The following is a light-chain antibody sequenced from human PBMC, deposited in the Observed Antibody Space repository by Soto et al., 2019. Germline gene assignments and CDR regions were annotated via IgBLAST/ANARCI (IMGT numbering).Light chain of an antibody. CDR2: GAS. CDR1: QSVSSN. Sequence: EIVMTQSPATLSVSQGERATLSCRASQSVSSNLAWYQQKPGQAPRLLMYGASIRAAGVPDRFSGSGSGTEFTLTINSLQSEDFAVYYCQQYSNWPLTFGGGTKVDIK. CDR3: QQYSNWPLT. V-gene: IGKV3D-15*01. J-gene: IGKJ4*01.